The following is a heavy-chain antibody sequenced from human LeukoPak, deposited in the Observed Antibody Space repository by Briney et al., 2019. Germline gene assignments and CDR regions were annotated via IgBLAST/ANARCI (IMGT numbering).Heavy chain of an antibody. CDR2: IYYSGST. CDR3: ARTVDTAMRMYYFDY. CDR1: GGSISSGGYY. Sequence: SETLSLTCTVSGGSISSGGYYWSWIRQHPGKGLEWIGYIYYSGSTYYNPSLKSRVTISVDTSKNQFSLKLSSVTAADTAVYYCARTVDTAMRMYYFDYWGQGTLVTVSS. V-gene: IGHV4-31*03. D-gene: IGHD5-18*01. J-gene: IGHJ4*02.